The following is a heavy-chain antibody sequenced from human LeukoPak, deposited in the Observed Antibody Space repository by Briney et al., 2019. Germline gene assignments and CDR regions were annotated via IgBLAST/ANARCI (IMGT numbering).Heavy chain of an antibody. CDR3: AKDAGWLRLRRDFDY. Sequence: GGSLRLSCAASGFTFSSYSMNWVRQAPGKRLEWVSSISSSSSYIYYADPVKSRFTISRDNSKKTMYLQMKSLRAEDTAVYYCAKDAGWLRLRRDFDYWGQGTLVTVSS. V-gene: IGHV3-21*01. D-gene: IGHD5-12*01. CDR1: GFTFSSYS. J-gene: IGHJ4*02. CDR2: ISSSSSYI.